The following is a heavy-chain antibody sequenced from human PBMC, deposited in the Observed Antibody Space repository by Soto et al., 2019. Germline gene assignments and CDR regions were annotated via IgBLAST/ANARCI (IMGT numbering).Heavy chain of an antibody. V-gene: IGHV3-30-3*01. D-gene: IGHD2-2*01. J-gene: IGHJ5*02. CDR2: ISYDGSNK. CDR3: ARRYKDGRRDCISTSCLFDP. CDR1: GFTFSSYA. Sequence: GGSLRLSCAASGFTFSSYAMHWVRQAPGKGLEWVAVISYDGSNKYYADSVKGRFTISRDNSKNTLYLQMNSLRAEDTAVYYCARRYKDGRRDCISTSCLFDPWGQGTLVTVSS.